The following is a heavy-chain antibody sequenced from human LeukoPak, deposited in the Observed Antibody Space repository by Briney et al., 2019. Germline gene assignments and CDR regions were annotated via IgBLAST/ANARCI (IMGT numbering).Heavy chain of an antibody. CDR1: GGSISSSY. CDR3: ARDHGSSPGFDY. V-gene: IGHV4-59*01. J-gene: IGHJ4*02. CDR2: MHYSGLT. D-gene: IGHD6-6*01. Sequence: PSETLSLTCTVSGGSISSSYWSWIRQPPGKGLEWIAYMHYSGLTNHNPSLKSRVTISVDTSRKQFSLRLSSVTAADTAVYYCARDHGSSPGFDYWGQGTLVTVSS.